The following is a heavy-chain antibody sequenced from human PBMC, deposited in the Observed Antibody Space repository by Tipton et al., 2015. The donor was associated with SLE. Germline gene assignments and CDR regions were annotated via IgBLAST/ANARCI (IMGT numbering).Heavy chain of an antibody. CDR2: IYYSVST. Sequence: TLSLTCVVSVGSISSYYWSWIRQPPGKGLEWIGGIYYSVSTNYNPSLKSRVTMSVDTSKNQISLKVSSVTAADTAEYYCAEVIAAALTGYFDCWGQGTLVTVSS. J-gene: IGHJ4*02. D-gene: IGHD6-13*01. V-gene: IGHV4-59*01. CDR1: VGSISSYY. CDR3: AEVIAAALTGYFDC.